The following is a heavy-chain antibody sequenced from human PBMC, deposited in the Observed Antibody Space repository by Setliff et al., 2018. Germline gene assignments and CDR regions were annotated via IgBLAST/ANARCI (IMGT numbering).Heavy chain of an antibody. CDR1: GFTFSSYA. V-gene: IGHV3-23*01. CDR3: AKAPAPYAASLLNWFDP. J-gene: IGHJ5*02. CDR2: ISGSGGST. D-gene: IGHD2-2*01. Sequence: QPGGSLRLSCAASGFTFSSYAMSWVRQAPGKGLEWVSAISGSGGSTYYADSVKGRSTISRDNSKNTLYLQMNSLRAEDTAVYYCAKAPAPYAASLLNWFDPWGQGTLVTVSS.